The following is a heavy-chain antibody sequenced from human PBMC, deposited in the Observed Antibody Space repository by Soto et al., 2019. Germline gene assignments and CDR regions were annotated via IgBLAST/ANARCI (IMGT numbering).Heavy chain of an antibody. CDR3: ARYSYGANLGY. V-gene: IGHV4-39*01. J-gene: IGHJ4*02. Sequence: SETLSLTCTVSGGSISSSSYYWGWIRQPPGKGLEWIGSIYYSGSTYYNPSLKSRVTISVDTSKNQFSLKLSSVTAADTAVYYCARYSYGANLGYWGQGTLVTVYS. CDR1: GGSISSSSYY. D-gene: IGHD5-18*01. CDR2: IYYSGST.